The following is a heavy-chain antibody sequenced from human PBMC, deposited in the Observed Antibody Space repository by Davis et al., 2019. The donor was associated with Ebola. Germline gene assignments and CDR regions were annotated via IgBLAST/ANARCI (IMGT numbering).Heavy chain of an antibody. CDR1: GFSLSTSGVG. V-gene: IGHV2-5*01. CDR3: AQSRPVYDFWSGYPTDYFDY. D-gene: IGHD3-3*01. J-gene: IGHJ4*02. Sequence: SGPTLVKPTQTLTLTCTFSGFSLSTSGVGVGWIRQPSGKALEWLALIYWNDDKRYSPSLKSRLTITKDTSKNQVVLTMTNMDPVDTATYYCAQSRPVYDFWSGYPTDYFDYWGQGTLVTVSS. CDR2: IYWNDDK.